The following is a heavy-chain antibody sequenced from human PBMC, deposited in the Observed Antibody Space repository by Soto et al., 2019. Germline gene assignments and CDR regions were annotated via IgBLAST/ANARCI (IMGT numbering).Heavy chain of an antibody. CDR2: IKSKIDGGTI. J-gene: IGHJ4*02. CDR1: GFTFRSYG. Sequence: GGSLRLSWAVSGFTFRSYGMSWVRQAPGKGLEWVGHIKSKIDGGTIAYAAPLKGRFTISRDDSKNTVYLQVNSLTIEDTAVYYCMTDREFRPAYWGQGTLVTVSS. V-gene: IGHV3-15*01. CDR3: MTDREFRPAY.